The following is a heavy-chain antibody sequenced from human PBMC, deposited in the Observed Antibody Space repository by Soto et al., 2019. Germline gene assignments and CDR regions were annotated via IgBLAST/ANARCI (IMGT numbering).Heavy chain of an antibody. CDR1: RGSISSYY. V-gene: IGHV4-59*01. D-gene: IGHD6-13*01. CDR3: ARDHPGSSWFDY. CDR2: IYYSGST. J-gene: IGHJ4*02. Sequence: SETLSLTCTVSRGSISSYYWSWIRQPPGKGLEWIGYIYYSGSTSYNPSLKSRVTILVDTSKNQFSLKLSSVTAADTAVYYCARDHPGSSWFDYWGQGTPVTSPQ.